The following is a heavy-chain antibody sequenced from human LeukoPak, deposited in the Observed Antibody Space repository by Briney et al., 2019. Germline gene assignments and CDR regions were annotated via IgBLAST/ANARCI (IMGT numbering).Heavy chain of an antibody. Sequence: SEILSLTCAVYGGSFSGYYWSWIRQPPGKGLEWIGEINHSGSTNYNPSLKCRVTISVDTSKNQFSLKLSSVTAADTAVYYCARGLRFLQGYDFWSGPRYGMDVWGQGTTVTVSS. J-gene: IGHJ6*02. V-gene: IGHV4-34*01. CDR3: ARGLRFLQGYDFWSGPRYGMDV. CDR1: GGSFSGYY. D-gene: IGHD3-3*01. CDR2: INHSGST.